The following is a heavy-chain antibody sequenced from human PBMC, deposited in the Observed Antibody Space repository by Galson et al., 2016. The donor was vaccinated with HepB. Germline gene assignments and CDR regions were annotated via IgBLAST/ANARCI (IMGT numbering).Heavy chain of an antibody. V-gene: IGHV3-30*03. CDR3: AVRYSSIWYFQH. Sequence: SLRLSCAASGFTFSNYGMHWIRQAPGKGLEWVAVMSHDGSHIFYVDSVKGRFSISRDNSKNTLYLQMNSLGAEDTAIYYCAVRYSSIWYFQHWGRGTLVSVSS. J-gene: IGHJ1*01. CDR2: MSHDGSHI. CDR1: GFTFSNYG. D-gene: IGHD6-13*01.